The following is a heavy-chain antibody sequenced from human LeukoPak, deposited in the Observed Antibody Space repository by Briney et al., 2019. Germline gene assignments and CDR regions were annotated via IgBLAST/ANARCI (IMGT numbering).Heavy chain of an antibody. V-gene: IGHV3-33*01. Sequence: GGSLRLSCAASGFTFSSYGMHWVRQAPGKGLEWVAVIWYDGSNTYYGDSVKGRFTISRENSKNTLYLQMNSLRAEDTAVYYCARASSAYYDAFDIWGQGTMVTVSS. J-gene: IGHJ3*02. D-gene: IGHD3-10*01. CDR3: ARASSAYYDAFDI. CDR2: IWYDGSNT. CDR1: GFTFSSYG.